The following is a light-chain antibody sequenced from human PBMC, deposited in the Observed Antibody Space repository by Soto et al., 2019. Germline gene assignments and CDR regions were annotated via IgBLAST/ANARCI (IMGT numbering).Light chain of an antibody. CDR2: AAS. Sequence: DVQLTQSPSFLSASVGDSVTITCRASQGITNYLAWYQQKPGKAPKLLIYAASTLQSEVPSRFSGSGSGTEFTLTISSLQPEDFATYYCLQFNNYPITFGQGTRLEIK. CDR1: QGITNY. CDR3: LQFNNYPIT. J-gene: IGKJ5*01. V-gene: IGKV1-9*01.